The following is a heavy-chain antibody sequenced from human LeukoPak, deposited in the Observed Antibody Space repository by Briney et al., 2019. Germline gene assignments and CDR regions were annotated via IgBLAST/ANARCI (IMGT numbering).Heavy chain of an antibody. D-gene: IGHD1-26*01. Sequence: PGGSLRLSCAASGFTFSSYAMNWVRQAPGKGLEWVSTISGSGGSTNYADSVKGRFTISRDNSKNTLYLQMNSLRAEDTAVYYCATSKYSGSYWGQGTLVTVSS. CDR1: GFTFSSYA. J-gene: IGHJ4*02. CDR3: ATSKYSGSY. CDR2: ISGSGGST. V-gene: IGHV3-23*01.